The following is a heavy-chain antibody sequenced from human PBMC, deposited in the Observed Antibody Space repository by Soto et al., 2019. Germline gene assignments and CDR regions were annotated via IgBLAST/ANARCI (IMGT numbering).Heavy chain of an antibody. Sequence: PGGSLRLSCAASGFTVSSNYMSRVRQAPGKGLEWVSVIYSGGSTYYADSVKGRFTISRHNSKNTLYLQMNSLRAEDTAVYYCARERCSGGSCYSDYWGQGTLVTVSS. CDR1: GFTVSSNY. CDR3: ARERCSGGSCYSDY. V-gene: IGHV3-53*04. CDR2: IYSGGST. J-gene: IGHJ4*02. D-gene: IGHD2-15*01.